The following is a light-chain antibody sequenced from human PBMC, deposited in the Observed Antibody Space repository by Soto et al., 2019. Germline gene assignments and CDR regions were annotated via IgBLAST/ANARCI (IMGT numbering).Light chain of an antibody. V-gene: IGLV2-8*01. Sequence: QSVLTQPPSASGSPGQSVTISCTGTSSDAGGYNFVSWYQQHPGKAPKLMIYAVNKRPSGVPDRFSGSKSGNTASLTVSGLQAEDEADYYCSSYAGTNSFEVXGAGTKSPS. CDR2: AVN. J-gene: IGLJ1*01. CDR1: SSDAGGYNF. CDR3: SSYAGTNSFEV.